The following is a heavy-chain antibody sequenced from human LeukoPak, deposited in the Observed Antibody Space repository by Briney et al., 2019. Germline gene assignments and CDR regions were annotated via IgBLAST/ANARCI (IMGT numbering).Heavy chain of an antibody. J-gene: IGHJ4*02. CDR2: IIPICGTA. CDR1: GGTFSSYA. V-gene: IGHV1-69*05. Sequence: GASVKVSCKASGGTFSSYAISWVRQAPGRGLEWMGRIIPICGTANYAQKFQGRVTITTDESTSTAYMELSSLRSEDTAVYYCARGELASIAATRFDYWGPGTLVTVSS. D-gene: IGHD6-6*01. CDR3: ARGELASIAATRFDY.